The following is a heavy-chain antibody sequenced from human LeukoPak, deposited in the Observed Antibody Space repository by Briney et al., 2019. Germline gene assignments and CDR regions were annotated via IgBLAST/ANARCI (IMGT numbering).Heavy chain of an antibody. CDR1: GGAVRNGGYS. J-gene: IGHJ1*01. V-gene: IGHV4-30-2*01. CDR3: ARMTRVSDSGGNYFAAYFQE. D-gene: IGHD3-22*01. Sequence: SETLSPTCAVSGGAVRNGGYSGSWIRQPPGKCLEWLGIIYQTGSSCYSTPLKGRVSISADGCKNHFSLKLSSVHAADTAVYYCARMTRVSDSGGNYFAAYFQEWGRGILVVVSS. CDR2: IYQTGSS.